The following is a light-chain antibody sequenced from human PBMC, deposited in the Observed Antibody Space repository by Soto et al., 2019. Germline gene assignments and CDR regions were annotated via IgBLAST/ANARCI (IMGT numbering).Light chain of an antibody. CDR3: QQYMNWPT. CDR2: GAS. Sequence: EIVMTQSPATLSVSPGGRATLSCRASQSISDTLAWYQQKPGQPPRLLIFGASTRVAGIPARFSGSGSGTEFSLTISSLQSEDFAVYYCQQYMNWPTFGQGTRLEIK. CDR1: QSISDT. J-gene: IGKJ5*01. V-gene: IGKV3-15*01.